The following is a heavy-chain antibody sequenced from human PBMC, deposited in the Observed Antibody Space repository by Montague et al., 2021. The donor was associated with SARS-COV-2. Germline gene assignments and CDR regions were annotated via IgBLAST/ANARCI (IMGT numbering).Heavy chain of an antibody. V-gene: IGHV4-4*02. CDR2: IYHSGST. CDR3: ARDSSGWSRFDY. D-gene: IGHD6-19*01. Sequence: SETLSLTCAVSGGSVSSSNWWSWVRQPPGKGLEWIGEIYHSGSTNYNPSLKSRVTISVDKSKNQFSLKLSSVTAADTAVYYCARDSSGWSRFDYWGQGTLVTVSS. J-gene: IGHJ4*02. CDR1: GGSVSSSNW.